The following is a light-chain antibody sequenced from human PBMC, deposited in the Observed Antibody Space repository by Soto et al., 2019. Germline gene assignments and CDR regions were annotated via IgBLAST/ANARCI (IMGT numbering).Light chain of an antibody. CDR2: TAS. V-gene: IGKV1-5*03. CDR3: QQYHRYIT. Sequence: DIQMTQSPSTLSASVGDRVTITCRASESIDDWLAWYQQKPGKAPKILIYTASSLQSGVPSRFSGSGSGTEFTLTISSLQPDDFATYYCQQYHRYITFGPGTRLEIK. CDR1: ESIDDW. J-gene: IGKJ5*01.